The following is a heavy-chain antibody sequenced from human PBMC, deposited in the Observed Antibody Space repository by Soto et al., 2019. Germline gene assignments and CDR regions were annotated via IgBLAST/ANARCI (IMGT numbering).Heavy chain of an antibody. J-gene: IGHJ6*04. D-gene: IGHD6-13*01. CDR1: GFTFSSYG. CDR2: ISYDGSNK. V-gene: IGHV3-30*18. Sequence: QVQLVESGGGVVQPGRSLRLSCAASGFTFSSYGMHWVRQAPGKGLEWVAVISYDGSNKYYADSVKGRFTISRDNSKNTLYLQMNSLRAEETAVYYCAKDGGRYSSSWYGSVYYYGMDVWGKGTTVTVSS. CDR3: AKDGGRYSSSWYGSVYYYGMDV.